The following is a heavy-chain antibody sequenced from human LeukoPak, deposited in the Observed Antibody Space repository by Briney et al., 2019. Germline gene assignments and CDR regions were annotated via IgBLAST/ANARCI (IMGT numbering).Heavy chain of an antibody. J-gene: IGHJ3*02. CDR2: IKQDGSEK. V-gene: IGHV3-7*03. Sequence: PGGSLRLSCAASGFTFSSYWMSWVRQAPGKGLEWVANIKQDGSEKYYVDSVKGRFTISRDNAKNSLYLQMNSLRAEDTALYYCAKDRGPYYYGSGSYYNADAFDIWGQGTMVTVSS. CDR1: GFTFSSYW. CDR3: AKDRGPYYYGSGSYYNADAFDI. D-gene: IGHD3-10*01.